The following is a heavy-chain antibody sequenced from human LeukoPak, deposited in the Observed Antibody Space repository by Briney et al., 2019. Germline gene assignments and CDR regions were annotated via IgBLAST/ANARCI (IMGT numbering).Heavy chain of an antibody. CDR3: AKDWGTIFGVPMHV. Sequence: GGSLRLSCAASGFTFSSDAMSWVRQAPGKGLEWVSAISGSGGSTYYADSVKGRFTISRDNSKNTLYLQMNSLRAEDTAVYYCAKDWGTIFGVPMHVWGKGTTVTVSS. J-gene: IGHJ6*03. D-gene: IGHD3-3*01. V-gene: IGHV3-23*01. CDR2: ISGSGGST. CDR1: GFTFSSDA.